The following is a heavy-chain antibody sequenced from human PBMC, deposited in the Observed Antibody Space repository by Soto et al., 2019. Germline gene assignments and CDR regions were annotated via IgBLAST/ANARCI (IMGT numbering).Heavy chain of an antibody. CDR2: IYYSGST. D-gene: IGHD4-17*01. V-gene: IGHV4-39*01. J-gene: IGHJ4*02. Sequence: QLQLQESGPGLVKPSETLSLTCTVSGGSISSSSYYWGWIRQPPGKGLEWIGSIYYSGSTYYNPSLKSRVTISVDTSKNQFSLKLSSVTAADTAVYYCARLARYGDYGRDFDYWGQGTLVTVSS. CDR3: ARLARYGDYGRDFDY. CDR1: GGSISSSSYY.